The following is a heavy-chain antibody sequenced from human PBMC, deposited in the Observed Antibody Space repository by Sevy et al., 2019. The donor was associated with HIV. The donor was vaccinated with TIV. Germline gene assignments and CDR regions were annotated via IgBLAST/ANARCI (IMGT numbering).Heavy chain of an antibody. CDR1: GFTFSSYW. CDR3: ARDQRNSSGWYYYYYYIDV. Sequence: GGSLRLSCAASGFTFSSYWMHWVRQAPGKGLVWVSRINSDGSSTSYADSVKGRFTISRDNAKNTLYLQMNSLRAEDTAVYYCARDQRNSSGWYYYYYYIDVWGKGTTVTVSS. V-gene: IGHV3-74*01. D-gene: IGHD6-19*01. J-gene: IGHJ6*03. CDR2: INSDGSST.